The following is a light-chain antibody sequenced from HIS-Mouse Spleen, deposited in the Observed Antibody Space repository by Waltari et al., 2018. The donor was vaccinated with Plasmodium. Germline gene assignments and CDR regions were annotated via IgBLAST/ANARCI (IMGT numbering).Light chain of an antibody. CDR3: LQDYNYPYT. J-gene: IGKJ2*01. CDR1: QGIRND. V-gene: IGKV1-6*01. Sequence: AIQMTQSPSSLSASVGDRVTITCRESQGIRNDLVWYKQKPGKAPKLLIYSASSLQSGFPLRFSGSGSGTDFTLTISSLQPEDFAAYYCLQDYNYPYTFGQGTKLEIK. CDR2: SAS.